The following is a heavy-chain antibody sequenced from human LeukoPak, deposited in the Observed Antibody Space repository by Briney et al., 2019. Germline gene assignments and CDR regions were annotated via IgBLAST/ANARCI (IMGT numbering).Heavy chain of an antibody. Sequence: GGSLRLSCAASGFTFSSSAMSWVCQAPGKGLEWVSGITGSGANTYYADSVKGRFTISRDNSKNTLSLQMNSLRAEDTAVYYCASLMSRVIVTGDFDNWGQGTLVTVSS. D-gene: IGHD1-14*01. V-gene: IGHV3-23*01. CDR1: GFTFSSSA. CDR3: ASLMSRVIVTGDFDN. CDR2: ITGSGANT. J-gene: IGHJ4*02.